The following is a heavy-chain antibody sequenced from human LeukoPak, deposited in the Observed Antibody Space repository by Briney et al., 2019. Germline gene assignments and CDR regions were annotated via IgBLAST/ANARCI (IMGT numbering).Heavy chain of an antibody. CDR2: INPNSDFT. J-gene: IGHJ4*02. Sequence: ASVKVPCKASGYTFTTYDISWARQAPGQGLELMGWINPNSDFTNFAQNFQGRVTMTSDTSISTAYMELSRLRSDDTAVYYCARAISGGSPITASDYWGQGTLVTVSS. CDR3: ARAISGGSPITASDY. V-gene: IGHV1-2*02. D-gene: IGHD2-15*01. CDR1: GYTFTTYD.